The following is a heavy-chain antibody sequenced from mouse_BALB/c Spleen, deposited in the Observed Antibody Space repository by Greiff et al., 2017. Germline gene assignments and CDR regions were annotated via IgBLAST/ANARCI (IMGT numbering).Heavy chain of an antibody. D-gene: IGHD2-4*01. J-gene: IGHJ2*01. CDR1: GYSITSGYY. CDR3: ARGITDY. CDR2: ISYDGSN. Sequence: EVHLVESGPGLVKPSQSLSLTCSVTGYSITSGYYWNWIRQFPGNKLEWMGYISYDGSNNYNPSLKNRISITRDTSKNQFFLKLNSVTTEDTATYYCARGITDYWGQGTTLTVSS. V-gene: IGHV3-6*02.